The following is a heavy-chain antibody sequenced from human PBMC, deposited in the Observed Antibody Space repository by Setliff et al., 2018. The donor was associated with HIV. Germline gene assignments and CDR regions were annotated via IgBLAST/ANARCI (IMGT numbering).Heavy chain of an antibody. Sequence: ASVKVSCKISGYTLTELSMHWVRQSPGKGLEWMGGFHPEAGETVYAQIFQDRVTMTEDTPTDTAYMELNSLRSEDTAVYFCATYYYDPTSFSNVFDNWGQGTLVTVSS. J-gene: IGHJ4*02. CDR2: FHPEAGET. V-gene: IGHV1-24*01. CDR1: GYTLTELS. D-gene: IGHD3-22*01. CDR3: ATYYYDPTSFSNVFDN.